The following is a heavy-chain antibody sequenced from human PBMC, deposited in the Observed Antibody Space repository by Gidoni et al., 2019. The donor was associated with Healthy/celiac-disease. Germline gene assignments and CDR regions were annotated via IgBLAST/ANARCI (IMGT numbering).Heavy chain of an antibody. V-gene: IGHV1-18*01. Sequence: QVQLVQSGGKVKKPGASMKVSCKASGYTFTSYGISWVRQSPGQGLEWMEWISGYNGNTNDAQKFQGKVTMPTDTSTNTAYLELRSLRSDDTCVYYCASDIERQRLLPSGYWGQGPLVTVS. D-gene: IGHD2-15*01. J-gene: IGHJ4*02. CDR2: ISGYNGNT. CDR1: GYTFTSYG. CDR3: ASDIERQRLLPSGY.